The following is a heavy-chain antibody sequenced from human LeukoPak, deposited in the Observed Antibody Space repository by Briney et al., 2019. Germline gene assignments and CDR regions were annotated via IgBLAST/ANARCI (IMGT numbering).Heavy chain of an antibody. Sequence: SQTLSLTCAVSGGSISSGGYSWSWIRQHPGKGLEWIGYIYYSGSTYYNPSLKSRVTISVDTSKNQFSLKLSSVTAADTAVYYCAGRGYTAMVYGDRDFDYWGQGTLVTVSS. CDR2: IYYSGST. V-gene: IGHV4-31*11. CDR1: GGSISSGGYS. CDR3: AGRGYTAMVYGDRDFDY. J-gene: IGHJ4*02. D-gene: IGHD5-18*01.